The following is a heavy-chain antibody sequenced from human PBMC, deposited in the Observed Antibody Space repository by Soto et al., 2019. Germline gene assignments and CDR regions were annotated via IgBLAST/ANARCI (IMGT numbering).Heavy chain of an antibody. Sequence: GESLKISCKGSGYTFASYWIGWVRQMPGKGLEWMGIIYPGDSDTRYSPSFQGQVTISADKSTRTAYLQWSSLKASDTAMYYCARTYYYDTSGYYGSTYFDYWGQGTLVTVSS. CDR1: GYTFASYW. CDR2: IYPGDSDT. V-gene: IGHV5-51*01. D-gene: IGHD3-22*01. CDR3: ARTYYYDTSGYYGSTYFDY. J-gene: IGHJ4*02.